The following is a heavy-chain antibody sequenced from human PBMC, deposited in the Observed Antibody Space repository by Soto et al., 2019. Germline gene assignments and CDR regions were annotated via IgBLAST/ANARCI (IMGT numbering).Heavy chain of an antibody. Sequence: SLRLSCAASGFTFSSYWMHWVRQAPGKGLVWVSRINSDGSSTSYADSVKGRFTISRDNAKNTLYLQMNSLRAEDTALFYCARDPDPPKYSSGWNGMDVWGQGTTVTVSS. CDR2: INSDGSST. CDR1: GFTFSSYW. V-gene: IGHV3-74*01. CDR3: ARDPDPPKYSSGWNGMDV. D-gene: IGHD6-19*01. J-gene: IGHJ6*02.